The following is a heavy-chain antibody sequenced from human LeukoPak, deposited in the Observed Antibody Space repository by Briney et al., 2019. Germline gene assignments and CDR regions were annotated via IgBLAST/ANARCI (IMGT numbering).Heavy chain of an antibody. CDR3: TRQTSPTEYYLDC. D-gene: IGHD4-17*01. J-gene: IGHJ4*02. Sequence: SGGSLRLSCAASGFTFSGSAMHWVRQASGKGLEWVGRIRSKANSYATAYAASVKGRFTISRDDSKNTAYLQMNSLKTEDTAVYYCTRQTSPTEYYLDCWGQGTLVTVSS. V-gene: IGHV3-73*01. CDR2: IRSKANSYAT. CDR1: GFTFSGSA.